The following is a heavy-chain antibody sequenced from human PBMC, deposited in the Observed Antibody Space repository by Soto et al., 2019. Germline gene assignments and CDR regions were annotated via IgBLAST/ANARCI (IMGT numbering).Heavy chain of an antibody. J-gene: IGHJ4*02. CDR3: ANVGRYCSGGSCYLADY. CDR1: GFTFSSCG. CDR2: ISYDGSNK. D-gene: IGHD2-15*01. Sequence: GGSLRLSCAASGFTFSSCGMHWVRQAPGKGLEWVAVISYDGSNKYYADSVKGRFTISRDNSKNTLYLQMNSLRAEDTAVYYCANVGRYCSGGSCYLADYWGQGTLVTVSS. V-gene: IGHV3-30*18.